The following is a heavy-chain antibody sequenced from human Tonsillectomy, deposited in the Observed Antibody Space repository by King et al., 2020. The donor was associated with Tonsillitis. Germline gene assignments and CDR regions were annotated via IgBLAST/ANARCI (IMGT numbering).Heavy chain of an antibody. Sequence: VQLVESGGDLLQPGGSLRLSCAASKFTFSSYAMSWVRQAPGKGLEWISTISGSGSGTYYSDSVKGRFSISRDNSKHTLSLQMNSLRAEDTAKYFCVRDPGLLGDYWGQGTLVTVSS. CDR1: KFTFSSYA. D-gene: IGHD2-8*02. V-gene: IGHV3-23*04. CDR2: ISGSGSGT. CDR3: VRDPGLLGDY. J-gene: IGHJ4*02.